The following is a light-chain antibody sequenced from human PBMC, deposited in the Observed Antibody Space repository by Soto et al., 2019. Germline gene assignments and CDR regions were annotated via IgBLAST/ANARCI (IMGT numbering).Light chain of an antibody. CDR2: ATS. CDR3: QQYSKWPLT. Sequence: EIVMTQSPATLSVSPGERATLSCRASQSLYSNLAWYQQKPGQSPRLLIYATSTRATGIPARFSGSGSGTDFTLTISRLQSEDFALYYCQQYSKWPLTFGGGTKVEIK. V-gene: IGKV3-15*01. J-gene: IGKJ4*01. CDR1: QSLYSN.